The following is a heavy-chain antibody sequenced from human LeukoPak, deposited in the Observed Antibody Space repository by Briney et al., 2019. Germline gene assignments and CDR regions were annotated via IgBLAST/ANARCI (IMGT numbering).Heavy chain of an antibody. CDR1: GYTFTSYD. V-gene: IGHV1-8*03. CDR2: MNTNSGNT. D-gene: IGHD1-26*01. J-gene: IGHJ4*02. Sequence: ASVKVSCKASGYTFTSYDINWVRQATGQGLEWMGWMNTNSGNTGYAQKFQGRVTITRNTSISTAYMELSSLRSEDAAVYYCARGKWELLNYFDYWGQGTLVTVSS. CDR3: ARGKWELLNYFDY.